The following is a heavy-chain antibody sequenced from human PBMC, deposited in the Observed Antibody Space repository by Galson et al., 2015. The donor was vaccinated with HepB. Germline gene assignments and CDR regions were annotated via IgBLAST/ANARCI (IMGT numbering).Heavy chain of an antibody. CDR1: GYTFTRYG. CDR3: ARDNGGWYVGTFDP. D-gene: IGHD6-13*01. CDR2: ISAYNGNT. V-gene: IGHV1-18*04. Sequence: SVKVSCKASGYTFTRYGISWVRQAPGQGLEWMGWISAYNGNTNYAQKLQGRVTMTTDTSTSTAYMELRSLRSDDTAVYYCARDNGGWYVGTFDPWGQGTLVTVSS. J-gene: IGHJ5*02.